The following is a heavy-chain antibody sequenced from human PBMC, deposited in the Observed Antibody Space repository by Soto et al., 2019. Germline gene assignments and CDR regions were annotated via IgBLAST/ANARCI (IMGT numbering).Heavy chain of an antibody. D-gene: IGHD2-15*01. Sequence: ASVKVSCKASGGTFSSYAISWVRQAPGQGLEWMGGIIPIFGTANYAQKFQGRVTITADKSTSTAYMELSSLRSEDTAVYYCARGLDIVVVVAATTPPDYYYGMDVWGQGTTVTVSS. CDR3: ARGLDIVVVVAATTPPDYYYGMDV. V-gene: IGHV1-69*06. CDR1: GGTFSSYA. J-gene: IGHJ6*02. CDR2: IIPIFGTA.